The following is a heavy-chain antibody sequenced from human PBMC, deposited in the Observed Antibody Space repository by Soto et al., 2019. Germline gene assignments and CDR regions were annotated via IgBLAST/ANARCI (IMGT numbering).Heavy chain of an antibody. J-gene: IGHJ4*02. D-gene: IGHD2-15*01. Sequence: SETLSLTCAVSGGSISSSNWWSWVRQPPGKGLEWIGEIYHSGSTNYNPSLKSRVTISVDKSKNQFSLRLSSVTAADTAVYYCASIYCSSGSCNYYWGQGTLVTVS. CDR2: IYHSGST. CDR1: GGSISSSNW. V-gene: IGHV4-4*02. CDR3: ASIYCSSGSCNYY.